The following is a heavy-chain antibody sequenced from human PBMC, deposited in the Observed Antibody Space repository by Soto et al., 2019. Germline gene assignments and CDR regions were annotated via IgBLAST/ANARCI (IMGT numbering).Heavy chain of an antibody. J-gene: IGHJ4*02. Sequence: QVQLQESGPGLVTPSQTLSLTCTVSGGSISSGDYYWSWIRQPPGKGLEWIGYIYYSGSTYYNPSLKSRVTISVAKSKNQFSLKMSSVTATDTAVYYCSLIPSIAAPVYFDYWGQGTLVTVSS. D-gene: IGHD6-6*01. V-gene: IGHV4-30-4*01. CDR2: IYYSGST. CDR3: SLIPSIAAPVYFDY. CDR1: GGSISSGDYY.